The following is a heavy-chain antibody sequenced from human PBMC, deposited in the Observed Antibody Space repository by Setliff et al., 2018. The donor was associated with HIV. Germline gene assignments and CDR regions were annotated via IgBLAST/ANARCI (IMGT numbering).Heavy chain of an antibody. CDR1: GYSFSSHG. J-gene: IGHJ4*02. CDR2: INPNSGGT. Sequence: ASVKVSCKTSGYSFSSHGVSWVRQAPGQGLEWVGRINPNSGGTNYAQKFQGRVTMTRDTSINTAYMELSRLRSDDTAMYYCAKDGGELCWGQGTLVTVSS. D-gene: IGHD2-21*01. CDR3: AKDGGELC. V-gene: IGHV1-2*06.